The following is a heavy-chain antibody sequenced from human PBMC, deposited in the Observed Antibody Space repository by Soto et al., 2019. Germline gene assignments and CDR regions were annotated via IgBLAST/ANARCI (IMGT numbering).Heavy chain of an antibody. V-gene: IGHV3-30-3*01. Sequence: GGSLRLSCAASGFTFSSYAMHWVRQAPGKGLEWVAVISYDGSNKYYADSVKGRFTISRDNSKNTLYLQMNRLRAEDKAVYYCARDENGMDVWGQAITVTVS. CDR3: ARDENGMDV. CDR1: GFTFSSYA. CDR2: ISYDGSNK. J-gene: IGHJ6*02.